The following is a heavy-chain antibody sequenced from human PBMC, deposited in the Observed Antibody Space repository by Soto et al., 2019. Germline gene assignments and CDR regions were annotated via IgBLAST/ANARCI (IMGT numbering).Heavy chain of an antibody. CDR2: IYSGGST. D-gene: IGHD3-16*02. CDR3: ARELSTFGGVIVKSY. J-gene: IGHJ4*02. Sequence: GGSLRLSCAASGLTVSSNYMSWVRQAPGKGLEWVSVIYSGGSTYYADSVKGRFTISRDNSKNTLYLQMNSLRAEDTAVYYCARELSTFGGVIVKSYWGQGTLVTVSS. V-gene: IGHV3-66*01. CDR1: GLTVSSNY.